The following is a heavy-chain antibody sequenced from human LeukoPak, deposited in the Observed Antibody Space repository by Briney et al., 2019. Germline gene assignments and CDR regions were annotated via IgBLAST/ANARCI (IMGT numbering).Heavy chain of an antibody. Sequence: SETLSLTCDVNGGSFSGYSWTWIRQGPGMGLEWIGEINRSGRINYRPSLQSRVTISVDTSKNQFSLNLSSVTAADTAVYYCARDSLPLGYCSGGSCRQPDYWGQGTLVTVSS. CDR1: GGSFSGYS. CDR2: INRSGRI. J-gene: IGHJ4*02. D-gene: IGHD2-15*01. CDR3: ARDSLPLGYCSGGSCRQPDY. V-gene: IGHV4-34*01.